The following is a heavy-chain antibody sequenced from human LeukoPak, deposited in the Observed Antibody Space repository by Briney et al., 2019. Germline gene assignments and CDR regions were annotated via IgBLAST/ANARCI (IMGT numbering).Heavy chain of an antibody. J-gene: IGHJ6*02. Sequence: GGSLRLSCAASGFTFSSYSMNWVRQAPGKGLEWVSYISSSSSTIYYADSVKGRFTISRDNAKNSLYLQMNSLRAEDTAVYYCARDLTITMVRGVPPLDYYGMDVWGQGTTVTVSS. CDR2: ISSSSSTI. V-gene: IGHV3-48*04. CDR1: GFTFSSYS. CDR3: ARDLTITMVRGVPPLDYYGMDV. D-gene: IGHD3-10*01.